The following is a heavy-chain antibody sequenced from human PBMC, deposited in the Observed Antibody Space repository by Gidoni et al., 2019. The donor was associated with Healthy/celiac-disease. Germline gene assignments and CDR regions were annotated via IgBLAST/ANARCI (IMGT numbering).Heavy chain of an antibody. CDR3: ARDPFWSGYFGDYGMDV. D-gene: IGHD3-3*01. CDR1: GFTVSSNY. Sequence: EVQTVESGGGLVQPGGSLSISCAASGFTVSSNYMGWGRQAPGKGLEWVSVIYSGGSTYYADSVKGRFTISRDNSRNTLYLQMNSLRAEDTAVYYCARDPFWSGYFGDYGMDVWGQGTTVTVSS. CDR2: IYSGGST. V-gene: IGHV3-66*01. J-gene: IGHJ6*02.